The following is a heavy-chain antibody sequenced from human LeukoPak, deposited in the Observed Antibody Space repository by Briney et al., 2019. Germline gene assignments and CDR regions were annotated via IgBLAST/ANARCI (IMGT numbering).Heavy chain of an antibody. CDR2: INGGNGDT. D-gene: IGHD2-2*01. J-gene: IGHJ4*02. CDR3: ARGSTSDWPLDH. CDR1: GYTLSNSA. V-gene: IGHV1-3*01. Sequence: ASVKVSCKASGYTLSNSAIHWVRQAPGQRLEWMGWINGGNGDTKSSQKFQDRVTITRDTSASTAYMELSSLRSEDTAMYYCARGSTSDWPLDHWGQETLVTISS.